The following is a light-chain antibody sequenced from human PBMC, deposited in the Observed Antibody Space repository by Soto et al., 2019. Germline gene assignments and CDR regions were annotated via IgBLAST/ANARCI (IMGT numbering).Light chain of an antibody. CDR1: KPITRW. CDR2: DAS. CDR3: QQYNSYSTT. J-gene: IGKJ1*01. V-gene: IGKV1-5*01. Sequence: DIQMTQSPSTLSASVGARVTITCRASKPITRWLAWYQQKPGKAPKVLIYDASSLESGVPSRFSGSGSGTEFTLTISSLQPEDSATYYCQQYNSYSTTFGQGTKVEIK.